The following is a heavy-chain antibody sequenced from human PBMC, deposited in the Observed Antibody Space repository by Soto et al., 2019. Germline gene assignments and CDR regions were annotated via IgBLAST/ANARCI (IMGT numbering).Heavy chain of an antibody. V-gene: IGHV4-30-4*01. J-gene: IGHJ4*02. CDR2: IYYSGST. CDR3: ARVEYGGNSLGY. Sequence: TLSLTCTVSGGSISSGDYYWSWIRQPPGKGLEWIGYIYYSGSTYYNPSLKSRVTISVDTSKNQFSLKLSSVTAADTAVYYCARVEYGGNSLGYWGQGTLVTVSS. D-gene: IGHD2-21*02. CDR1: GGSISSGDYY.